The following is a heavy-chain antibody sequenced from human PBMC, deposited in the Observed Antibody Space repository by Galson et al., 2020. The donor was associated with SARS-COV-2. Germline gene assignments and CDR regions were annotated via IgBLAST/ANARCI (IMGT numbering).Heavy chain of an antibody. J-gene: IGHJ4*02. CDR3: ARGSYDYIWGSYRYTSFDY. V-gene: IGHV3-48*04. Sequence: GESLKISCAASGFTFSSYSMNWARQAPGKGLELVSYISSSSSTIYYADSVKGRFTISRDNAKNSLYLQMNSLRAEDTAVYYCARGSYDYIWGSYRYTSFDYWGQGTLVTVSS. CDR2: ISSSSSTI. CDR1: GFTFSSYS. D-gene: IGHD3-16*02.